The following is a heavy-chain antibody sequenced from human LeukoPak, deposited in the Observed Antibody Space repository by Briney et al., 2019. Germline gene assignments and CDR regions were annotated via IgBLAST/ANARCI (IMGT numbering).Heavy chain of an antibody. J-gene: IGHJ4*02. CDR1: GFTFSGSA. Sequence: GGSLKLSCAASGFTFSGSAMPWVRQASGKGLEWVGRIRSKANSYATAYAASVKGRFTISRDDSKNTAYLQMNSLKTEDTAVYYCTRPTAHDWGQGTLVTVSS. CDR2: IRSKANSYAT. CDR3: TRPTAHD. V-gene: IGHV3-73*01. D-gene: IGHD5-18*01.